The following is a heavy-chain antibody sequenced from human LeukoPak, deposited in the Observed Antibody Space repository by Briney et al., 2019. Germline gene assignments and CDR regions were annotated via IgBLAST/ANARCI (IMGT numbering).Heavy chain of an antibody. D-gene: IGHD5-18*01. CDR3: AKAVRYSYGLDY. Sequence: PGGSLRLSRAASGFTFDDYAMHWVRQAPGKGLEWVSGISWNSGSIGYADSVKGRFTISRDNAKNSLYLQMNSLRAEDTALYYCAKAVRYSYGLDYWGQGTLVTVSS. J-gene: IGHJ4*02. CDR2: ISWNSGSI. CDR1: GFTFDDYA. V-gene: IGHV3-9*01.